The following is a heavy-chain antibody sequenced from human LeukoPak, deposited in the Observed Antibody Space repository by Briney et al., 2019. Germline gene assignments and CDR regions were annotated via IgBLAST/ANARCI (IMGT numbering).Heavy chain of an antibody. CDR3: ARRPAGSSLDY. Sequence: PGGSLRLSCAASGXTFSNYAMHWVRQAPGKGLEWVAVISYDGAIKYYADSVRGRFTISRDNSNKMLYLQMNSLRDEDTAVYYCARRPAGSSLDYWGQGTLVTVSS. CDR1: GXTFSNYA. V-gene: IGHV3-30-3*01. J-gene: IGHJ4*02. D-gene: IGHD1-26*01. CDR2: ISYDGAIK.